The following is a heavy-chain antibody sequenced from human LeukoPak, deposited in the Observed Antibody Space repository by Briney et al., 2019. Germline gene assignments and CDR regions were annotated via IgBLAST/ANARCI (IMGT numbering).Heavy chain of an antibody. D-gene: IGHD6-6*01. CDR2: IDPDSGVT. V-gene: IGHV1-2*02. J-gene: IGHJ5*02. Sequence: GASVKVSCKPSGYTFTDYYIHWVRQAPGQGLEWMGLIDPDSGVTNYARKFQARVTLTRDTSISTAYMELSRLRSDDTAVYYCARVSSSSYWFDPWGQGTLVTVSS. CDR1: GYTFTDYY. CDR3: ARVSSSSYWFDP.